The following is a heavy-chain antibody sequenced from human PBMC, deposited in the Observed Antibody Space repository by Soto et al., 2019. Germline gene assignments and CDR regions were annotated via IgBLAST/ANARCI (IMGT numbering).Heavy chain of an antibody. D-gene: IGHD3-22*01. Sequence: PSETLSLTCTVSGFSISSGGYYWSWIRQHPGKGLEWIGYIYYSGSTYYNPSLKSRVTISVDTSKNQFSLKLSSVTAADTAVYYCARDRALGYSPSYYFDYWGQGTLVTVSS. V-gene: IGHV4-31*03. CDR3: ARDRALGYSPSYYFDY. CDR2: IYYSGST. J-gene: IGHJ4*02. CDR1: GFSISSGGYY.